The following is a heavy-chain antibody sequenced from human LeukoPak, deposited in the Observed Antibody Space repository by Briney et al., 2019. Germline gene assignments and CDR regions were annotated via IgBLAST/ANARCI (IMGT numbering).Heavy chain of an antibody. J-gene: IGHJ4*02. CDR1: GGSISSSSYY. D-gene: IGHD6-13*01. CDR2: IYYSGST. V-gene: IGHV4-39*01. CDR3: ASIAARGTH. Sequence: SETLSLTCTVSGGSISSSSYYWGWIRQPPGKGLEWIGSIYYSGSTYYNPSLKSRVTISVDTSKNQFSLKLSSVTAADTAVYYCASIAARGTHWGQGTLVTVSS.